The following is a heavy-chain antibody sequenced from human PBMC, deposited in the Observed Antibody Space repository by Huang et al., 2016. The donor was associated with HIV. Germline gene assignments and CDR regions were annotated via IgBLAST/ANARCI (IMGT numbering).Heavy chain of an antibody. CDR3: ARVGPYYYGSGSKSPFDY. CDR2: ISAYNCNT. D-gene: IGHD3-10*01. V-gene: IGHV1-18*01. CDR1: GYSFSSYG. Sequence: QIQLVQSGAEVKKPGASVKVTCKASGYSFSSYGITWVRQAPGQGLEWMGWISAYNCNTDYAKKVQGRVNMTTDISTTTAYMDLRSLRSDDTAVYYCARVGPYYYGSGSKSPFDYWGQGTLVTVSS. J-gene: IGHJ4*02.